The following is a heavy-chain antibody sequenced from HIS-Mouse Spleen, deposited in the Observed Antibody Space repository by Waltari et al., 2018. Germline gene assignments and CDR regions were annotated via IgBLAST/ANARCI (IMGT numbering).Heavy chain of an antibody. CDR2: SNHRRST. V-gene: IGHV4-34*01. D-gene: IGHD1-26*01. CDR3: ARMGPASGSYGDY. Sequence: QVQLQQWGAGLLKPSETLSLTCAVYGGSFSGYYWRGIRQPPGKGLEWIGESNHRRSTNYNPSLKRRITISVDTSKNQFSLKLSSVTAADTAVYYCARMGPASGSYGDYWGQGTLVTVSS. J-gene: IGHJ4*02. CDR1: GGSFSGYY.